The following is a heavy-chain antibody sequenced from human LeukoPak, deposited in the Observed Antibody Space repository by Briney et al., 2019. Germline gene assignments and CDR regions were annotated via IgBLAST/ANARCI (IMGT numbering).Heavy chain of an antibody. Sequence: GESLKISFNGAGYCSGYSFTCHWIAWVRQMPGKGLECMGIGYPRYANTIYSPSSQGQVTISVDTSINNAYLQWISLKASDTAMYYCARHPIAAGGAYNWFDPWGQGTLVTVSS. D-gene: IGHD6-13*01. J-gene: IGHJ5*02. CDR1: GYSFTCHW. V-gene: IGHV5-51*01. CDR2: GYPRYANT. CDR3: ARHPIAAGGAYNWFDP.